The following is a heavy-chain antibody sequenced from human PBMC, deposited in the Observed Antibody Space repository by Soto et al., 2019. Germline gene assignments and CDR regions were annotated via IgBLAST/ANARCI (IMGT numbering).Heavy chain of an antibody. V-gene: IGHV2-5*02. Sequence: GSGPTLVNPTQTLTLTCTFSGFSLSTSGEGVGWIRQPPGKALERLALIYWDDDKRYSPSLKSRLTITKDTSKNQVVLTMTNMDPVDTATYYCAHSLIGYYYDSSGSNWFDPWGQGTLVTVSS. J-gene: IGHJ5*02. CDR1: GFSLSTSGEG. CDR3: AHSLIGYYYDSSGSNWFDP. CDR2: IYWDDDK. D-gene: IGHD3-22*01.